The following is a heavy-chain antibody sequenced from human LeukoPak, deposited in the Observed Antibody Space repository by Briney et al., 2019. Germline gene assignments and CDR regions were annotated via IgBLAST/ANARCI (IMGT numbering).Heavy chain of an antibody. CDR2: MSVTGGST. CDR1: IFTFKSYA. CDR3: AKIDGDYAHY. V-gene: IGHV3-23*01. D-gene: IGHD4-17*01. J-gene: IGHJ4*02. Sequence: GVSLTLSCAASIFTFKSYAMRWVRQAPGEGREWGTSMSVTGGSTYYAASVKGRFTISRDNSKNTLYFQMNSLRAEDTAVYYCAKIDGDYAHYWGQGTLVTVSS.